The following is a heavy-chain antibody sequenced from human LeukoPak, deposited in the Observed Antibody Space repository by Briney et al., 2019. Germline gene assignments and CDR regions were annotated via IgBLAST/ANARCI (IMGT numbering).Heavy chain of an antibody. Sequence: PGGSLRLSCAASGFTFTRHAMHWVRQAPAKGLEWVALISFDGINKYYADSVKGRFTISRDNSKNTLYLQMSSLTDGDTALYYCARDRYSTSWPRDLDLWGRGTLVTVSS. CDR2: ISFDGINK. J-gene: IGHJ2*01. CDR1: GFTFTRHA. V-gene: IGHV3-30*04. CDR3: ARDRYSTSWPRDLDL. D-gene: IGHD6-13*01.